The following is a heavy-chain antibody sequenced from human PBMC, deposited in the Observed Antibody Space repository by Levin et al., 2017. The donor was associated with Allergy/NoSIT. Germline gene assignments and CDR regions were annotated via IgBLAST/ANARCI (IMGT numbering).Heavy chain of an antibody. CDR2: INPNSGGT. CDR3: ARAPGRTAMVPFDY. V-gene: IGHV1-2*02. Sequence: ASVKVSCKASGYTFTGYYMHWVRQAPGQGLEWMGWINPNSGGTNYAQKFQGRVTMTRDTSISTAYMELSRLRSDDTAVYYCARAPGRTAMVPFDYWGQGTLVTVSS. J-gene: IGHJ4*02. D-gene: IGHD5-18*01. CDR1: GYTFTGYY.